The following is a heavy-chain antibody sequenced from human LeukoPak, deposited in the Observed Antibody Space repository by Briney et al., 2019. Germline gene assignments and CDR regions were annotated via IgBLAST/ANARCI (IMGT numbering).Heavy chain of an antibody. CDR2: INTNTGNP. D-gene: IGHD3-3*01. J-gene: IGHJ6*03. CDR3: ARCSTYYDFWSGYPNYYYYMDV. Sequence: ASVKVSCKASGYTFTSYGISWMRQAPGQGLEWMGWINTNTGNPTYAQGFTGRFVFSLDTSVSTAYLQISSLKAEDTAVYYCARCSTYYDFWSGYPNYYYYMDVWGKGTTVTVSS. V-gene: IGHV7-4-1*02. CDR1: GYTFTSYG.